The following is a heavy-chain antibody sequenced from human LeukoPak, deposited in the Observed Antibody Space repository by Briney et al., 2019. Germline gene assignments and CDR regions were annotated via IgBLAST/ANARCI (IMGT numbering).Heavy chain of an antibody. CDR3: ATSTVTTYYFDY. J-gene: IGHJ4*02. Sequence: PGGSRRPSWPASGFTFSSYPISWVGKAPGRGLDGVSVISGGGGSTYYADSVKGRFTISRDNSKNTLYLQMNSLRAEDTAVYHCATSTVTTYYFDYWGQGTLVTVSS. V-gene: IGHV3-23*01. D-gene: IGHD4-17*01. CDR1: GFTFSSYP. CDR2: ISGGGGST.